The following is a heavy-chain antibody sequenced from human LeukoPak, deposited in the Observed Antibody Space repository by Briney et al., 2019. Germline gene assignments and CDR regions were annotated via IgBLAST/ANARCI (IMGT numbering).Heavy chain of an antibody. CDR1: GYTFTDYY. CDR3: ARDGRQQLANWFDP. D-gene: IGHD6-13*01. V-gene: IGHV1-2*04. J-gene: IGHJ5*02. CDR2: INPNSGDT. Sequence: ASVKVSCKASGYTFTDYYIHWVRQAPGQGLEWMGWINPNSGDTNYAQKFQGWVTMTRDMSISTAYMELSRLRSDDTAIYYCARDGRQQLANWFDPWGQGTLVTVSS.